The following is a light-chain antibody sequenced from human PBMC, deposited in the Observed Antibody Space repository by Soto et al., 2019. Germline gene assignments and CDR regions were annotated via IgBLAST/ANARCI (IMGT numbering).Light chain of an antibody. J-gene: IGKJ4*01. Sequence: IVLTQSPATLSSSPGETATLSCRASQYVGTRLAWYQHKPGQAPRLLIYYTSNRATGIPARFSGSGSGTDFTLTISRLEPEDFAVYYCQQYDSLRLTFGGGTKVDI. V-gene: IGKV3-11*01. CDR1: QYVGTR. CDR2: YTS. CDR3: QQYDSLRLT.